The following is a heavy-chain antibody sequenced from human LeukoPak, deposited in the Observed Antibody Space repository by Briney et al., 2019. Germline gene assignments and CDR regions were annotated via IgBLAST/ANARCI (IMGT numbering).Heavy chain of an antibody. J-gene: IGHJ4*02. D-gene: IGHD2-2*01. Sequence: GRSLRLSCAASGFTFSSYGMHWARQAPGKGLEWVAVIWYDGSNKYYADSVKGRFTISRDNSKNTLYLQMNSLRAEDTAVYYCAKSSFSSTLDYWGQGTLVTVSS. V-gene: IGHV3-33*06. CDR1: GFTFSSYG. CDR3: AKSSFSSTLDY. CDR2: IWYDGSNK.